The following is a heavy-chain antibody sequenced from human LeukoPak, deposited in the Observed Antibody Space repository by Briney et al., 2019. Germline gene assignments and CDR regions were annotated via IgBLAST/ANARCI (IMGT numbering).Heavy chain of an antibody. CDR1: GGSISSGGYY. J-gene: IGHJ4*02. D-gene: IGHD3-3*01. CDR3: ATQSTQLRFLES. Sequence: SETLSLTCTVSGGSISSGGYYWSWIRQHPGKGLEWIGYIYYSGSTYYNPSLKSRVTISVDTSKNQFSLKLSSVTAADTAVYYCATQSTQLRFLESWGQGTLVTVSS. V-gene: IGHV4-31*03. CDR2: IYYSGST.